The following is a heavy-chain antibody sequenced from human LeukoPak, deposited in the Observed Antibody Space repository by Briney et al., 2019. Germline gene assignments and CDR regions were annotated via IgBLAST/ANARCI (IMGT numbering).Heavy chain of an antibody. Sequence: SETLSLTCAVYGGSFSGYYWSWIRQPPGKGLEWIGSIYYSKNTYYNPSLKSRVTISADTSKNQFSLTLGSVSATDTAVYYCVSPRGFSYGYFGYWGQGTLVTVSS. D-gene: IGHD5-18*01. CDR1: GGSFSGYY. J-gene: IGHJ4*02. CDR2: IYYSKNT. CDR3: VSPRGFSYGYFGY. V-gene: IGHV4-34*01.